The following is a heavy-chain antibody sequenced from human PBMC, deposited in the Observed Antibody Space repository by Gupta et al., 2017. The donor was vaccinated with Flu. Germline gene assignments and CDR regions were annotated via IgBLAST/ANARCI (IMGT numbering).Heavy chain of an antibody. Sequence: QVQLQESGPGLVKPSQTLSLTCTVSGGSISSGSYYWSWIRQPAGKGLEWIGRIYTSGSTNYNPSLKSRVTISVDTSKNQFSLKLSSVTAADTAVYYCARQGIVGATLRGLYNWFDPWGQGTLVTVSS. CDR3: ARQGIVGATLRGLYNWFDP. CDR1: GGSISSGSYY. D-gene: IGHD1-26*01. CDR2: IYTSGST. J-gene: IGHJ5*02. V-gene: IGHV4-61*02.